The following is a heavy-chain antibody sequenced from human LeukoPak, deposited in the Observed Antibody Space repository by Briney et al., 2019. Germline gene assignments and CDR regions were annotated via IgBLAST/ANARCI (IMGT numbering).Heavy chain of an antibody. D-gene: IGHD3-10*01. J-gene: IGHJ3*02. CDR3: AKVRRGLGDTFDI. Sequence: KTGGSLRLSFAASGFTFSSYAMNWGRQAPRKGPECVSTICGSGVNTYYAHSLKGRFTISRDNYKNTLYLQMNSLRAEDTAVYYCAKVRRGLGDTFDIWGQGTKVTVSS. CDR2: ICGSGVNT. V-gene: IGHV3-23*01. CDR1: GFTFSSYA.